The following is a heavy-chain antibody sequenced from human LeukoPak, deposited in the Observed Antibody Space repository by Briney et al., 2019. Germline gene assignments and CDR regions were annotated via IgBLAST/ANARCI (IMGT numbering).Heavy chain of an antibody. Sequence: ASETLSLTCTVSGYSISSGYYWGWIRQPPGKGLEWIGSIYHSGSTYYNPSLKSRVTISVDTSKNQFSLKLSSVTAADTAVYYCVAITMVRGVIDFDYWGQGTLVTVSS. CDR2: IYHSGST. J-gene: IGHJ4*02. CDR3: VAITMVRGVIDFDY. CDR1: GYSISSGYY. V-gene: IGHV4-38-2*02. D-gene: IGHD3-10*01.